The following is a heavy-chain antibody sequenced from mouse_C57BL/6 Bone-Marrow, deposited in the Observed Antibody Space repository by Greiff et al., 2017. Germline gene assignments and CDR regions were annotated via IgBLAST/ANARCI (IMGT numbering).Heavy chain of an antibody. CDR2: IYPRSGNT. D-gene: IGHD2-4*01. J-gene: IGHJ3*01. Sequence: QVQLQQSGAELARPGASVKLSCKASGYTFTSYGISWVKQRTGQGLEWIGEIYPRSGNTYYNEKFKGKATLTADKSSSTAYIELRSLTSADSAVYFCARLDYDYDTWFAYWGQGTLVTVSA. CDR1: GYTFTSYG. CDR3: ARLDYDYDTWFAY. V-gene: IGHV1-81*01.